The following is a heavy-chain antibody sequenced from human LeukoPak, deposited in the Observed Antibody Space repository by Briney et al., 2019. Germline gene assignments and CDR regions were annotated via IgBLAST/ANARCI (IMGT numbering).Heavy chain of an antibody. Sequence: SETLSLTCTVSGGSISSGDYYWSWIRQPPGKGLEWIGYIYYSGSTYYNPSLKSRVTISVDTSKNQFSLKLSSVTAADTAVYYCARGGGYDWNFDYWGREPWSPSPQ. D-gene: IGHD5-12*01. CDR3: ARGGGYDWNFDY. J-gene: IGHJ4*02. CDR2: IYYSGST. CDR1: GGSISSGDYY. V-gene: IGHV4-30-4*01.